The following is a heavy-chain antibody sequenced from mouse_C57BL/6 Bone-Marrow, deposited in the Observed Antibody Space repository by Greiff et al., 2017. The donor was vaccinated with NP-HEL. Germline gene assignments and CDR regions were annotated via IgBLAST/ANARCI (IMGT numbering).Heavy chain of an antibody. Sequence: VQLQQSGAELVRPGASVKLSCTASGFNIKDDYMHWVKQRPEQGLEWIGWIDPENGDTEYASKFQGKATITADTTSNTAYLRLRSLTSEDTAVYYCTTDYGNSAWFAYWGQGTLVTVSA. CDR3: TTDYGNSAWFAY. D-gene: IGHD2-1*01. CDR1: GFNIKDDY. CDR2: IDPENGDT. V-gene: IGHV14-4*01. J-gene: IGHJ3*01.